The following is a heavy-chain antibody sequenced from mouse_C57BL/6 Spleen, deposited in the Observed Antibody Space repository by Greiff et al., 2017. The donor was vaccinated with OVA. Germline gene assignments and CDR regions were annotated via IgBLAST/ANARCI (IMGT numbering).Heavy chain of an antibody. Sequence: QVQLKQPGAELVMPGASVKLSCKASGYTFTSYWMHWVKQRPGQGLEWIGEIDPSDSYTNYNQKFKGKSTLTVDKSSSTAYMQLSSLTSEDSAVYYCARDTTGYFDVWGTGTTVTVSS. V-gene: IGHV1-69*01. J-gene: IGHJ1*03. CDR3: ARDTTGYFDV. CDR1: GYTFTSYW. D-gene: IGHD1-1*01. CDR2: IDPSDSYT.